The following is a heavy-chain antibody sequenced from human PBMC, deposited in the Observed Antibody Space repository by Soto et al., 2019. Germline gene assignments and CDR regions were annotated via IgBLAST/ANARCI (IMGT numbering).Heavy chain of an antibody. J-gene: IGHJ6*02. CDR2: ISYDGSNK. V-gene: IGHV3-30*18. CDR1: GFTFSSYG. CDR3: AKGGVYGSTGGMDV. D-gene: IGHD3-10*01. Sequence: LRLSCAASGFTFSSYGMHWVRQAPGKGLEWVAVISYDGSNKYYADSVKGRFTISRDNSKNTLYLQMNSLRAEDTAVYYCAKGGVYGSTGGMDVWGQGITVTVSS.